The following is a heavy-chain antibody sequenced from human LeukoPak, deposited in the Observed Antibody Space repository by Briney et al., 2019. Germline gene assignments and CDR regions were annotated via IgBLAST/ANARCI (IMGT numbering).Heavy chain of an antibody. CDR3: ARAPTGTCSNDI. Sequence: SETLSLTCAVYGGSFSGYYWSWIRQPPGKGLEWIGEINHSGSTNYNPSLKSRVTISVDTSKNQFSLKLSSVTAADTAVYYCARAPTGTCSNDIWGQGTMVTVSS. CDR1: GGSFSGYY. D-gene: IGHD1-1*01. J-gene: IGHJ3*02. V-gene: IGHV4-34*01. CDR2: INHSGST.